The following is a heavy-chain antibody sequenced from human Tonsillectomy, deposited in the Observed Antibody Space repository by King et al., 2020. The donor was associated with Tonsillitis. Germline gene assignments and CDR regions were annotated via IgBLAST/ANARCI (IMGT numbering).Heavy chain of an antibody. CDR1: GGSIRNHY. J-gene: IGHJ4*02. CDR3: ARYGRGPRDNLGMYYYDSSGYYSGYYFDY. CDR2: IYYSGST. V-gene: IGHV4-59*11. Sequence: VQLQESGPGLVKSSETLSLTCTVSGGSIRNHYWSWIRQPPGKGLEWIGYIYYSGSTNYNPSLQSRVTISVDTSKNTFSLKLSSVTAADTAVYYLARYGRGPRDNLGMYYYDSSGYYSGYYFDYWGQGTLVTVSS. D-gene: IGHD3-22*01.